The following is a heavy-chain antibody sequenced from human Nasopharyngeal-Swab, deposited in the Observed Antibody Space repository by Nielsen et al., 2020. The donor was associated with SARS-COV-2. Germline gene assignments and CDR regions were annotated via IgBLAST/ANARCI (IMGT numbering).Heavy chain of an antibody. D-gene: IGHD2-15*01. Sequence: GESLKISCADSGFTFRRDWMSWVRQAPGKGLEWVANIKQDGSETYYVDSVKGRFTISRDNAKNSLYLQMNSLRAEDTAVYYCARRKDNFDYWGQGTPVTVSS. CDR2: IKQDGSET. CDR3: ARRKDNFDY. V-gene: IGHV3-7*03. J-gene: IGHJ4*02. CDR1: GFTFRRDW.